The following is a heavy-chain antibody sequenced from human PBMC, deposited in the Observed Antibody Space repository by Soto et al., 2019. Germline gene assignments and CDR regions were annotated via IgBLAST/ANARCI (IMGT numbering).Heavy chain of an antibody. V-gene: IGHV1-2*02. J-gene: IGHJ4*02. Sequence: GASVKVSCEASGYTFTAHYIHWVRQAPGQGFEWMGRINPNTGETSYAQRLQGRVTMTRDTSINTVFMELSSLRSDDTALYYCARVSRAVGASTTFDYWGQGTLVTVSS. CDR2: INPNTGET. D-gene: IGHD1-26*01. CDR1: GYTFTAHY. CDR3: ARVSRAVGASTTFDY.